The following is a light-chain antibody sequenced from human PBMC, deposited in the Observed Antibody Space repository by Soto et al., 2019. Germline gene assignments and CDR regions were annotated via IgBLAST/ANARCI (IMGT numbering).Light chain of an antibody. CDR3: QQRKSYPLS. CDR1: QGISSY. J-gene: IGKJ4*01. Sequence: IQLTQSPSSLSASIGDRVTITCRASQGISSYLAWYQQKPGKAPKLLIDAASTLQSGVPSRFSGSGSGTDFTLTISSLQPEDFATYYCQQRKSYPLSFGGGTKVEIK. CDR2: AAS. V-gene: IGKV1-9*01.